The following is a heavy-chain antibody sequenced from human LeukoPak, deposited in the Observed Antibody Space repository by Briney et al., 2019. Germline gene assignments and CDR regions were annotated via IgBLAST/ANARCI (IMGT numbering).Heavy chain of an antibody. CDR1: GFTFSSYD. Sequence: PGGSLRLSCAASGFTFSSYDMTWVRQAPGRGLEWVSSIRPSGDNTYYGDSVKGRFTISRDNSKNTLYLQMNSLRAEDTAVYYCAKGFVVVVSATQSSWFDPWGQGTLVTVSS. V-gene: IGHV3-23*01. J-gene: IGHJ5*02. D-gene: IGHD2-15*01. CDR2: IRPSGDNT. CDR3: AKGFVVVVSATQSSWFDP.